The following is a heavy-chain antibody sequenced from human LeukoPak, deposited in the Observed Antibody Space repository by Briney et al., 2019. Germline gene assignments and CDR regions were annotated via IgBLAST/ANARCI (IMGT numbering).Heavy chain of an antibody. D-gene: IGHD2/OR15-2a*01. V-gene: IGHV1-2*02. CDR2: INPNSGGT. CDR3: ATSRRLLDAFDI. Sequence: ASVKVSCKTSGYTFTGYYMHWVRQAPGQGPEWMGWINPNSGGTNYAQKFQGRVTMTRDTSIKTAYMEVSRLRSDDTAMYYFATSRRLLDAFDIWGQGTMVTVSS. J-gene: IGHJ3*02. CDR1: GYTFTGYY.